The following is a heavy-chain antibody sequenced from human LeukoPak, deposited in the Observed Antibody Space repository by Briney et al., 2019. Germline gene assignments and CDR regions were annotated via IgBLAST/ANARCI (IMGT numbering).Heavy chain of an antibody. CDR3: ARHYYYGSGSYYPTD. V-gene: IGHV5-51*01. D-gene: IGHD3-10*01. J-gene: IGHJ4*02. CDR1: GYSFNSYW. CDR2: IYPGDSDT. Sequence: GESLKISCKGSGYSFNSYWIGWVRQMPGKGLEWMGIIYPGDSDTRYSPSFQGQVTISADKSISTAYLQWSSLKASDTAMYYCARHYYYGSGSYYPTDWGQGTLVTVSS.